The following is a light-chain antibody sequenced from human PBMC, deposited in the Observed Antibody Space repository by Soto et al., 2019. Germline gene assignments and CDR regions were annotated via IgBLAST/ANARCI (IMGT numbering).Light chain of an antibody. CDR1: SSNIGAGYD. Sequence: QSVLTQPPSGSGAPGQRVPISCNGNSSNIGAGYDVHWYQQLPGTAPKLLIYGNSNRPSGVPDRFSGSKSGTSASLAITGLQAEDEADYYCQSYDSSLSGSRVFGTGTKVTV. CDR3: QSYDSSLSGSRV. J-gene: IGLJ1*01. CDR2: GNS. V-gene: IGLV1-40*01.